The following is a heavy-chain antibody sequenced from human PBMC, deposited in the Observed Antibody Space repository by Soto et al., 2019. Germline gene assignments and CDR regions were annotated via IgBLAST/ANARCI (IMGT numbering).Heavy chain of an antibody. CDR2: IIPILGIA. CDR1: GGTFSSYT. J-gene: IGHJ6*02. CDR3: ARDWPTGDYYYYGMDV. Sequence: SVKVSCKASGGTFSSYTISWVRQAPGQGLEWMGRIIPILGIANYAQKFQGRVTITADKSTSTAYMELSSLRAEDTAVYYCARDWPTGDYYYYGMDVWGQGTTVTAP. D-gene: IGHD7-27*01. V-gene: IGHV1-69*04.